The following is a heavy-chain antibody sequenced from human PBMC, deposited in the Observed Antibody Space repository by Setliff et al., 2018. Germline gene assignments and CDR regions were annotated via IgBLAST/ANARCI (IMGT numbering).Heavy chain of an antibody. V-gene: IGHV1-18*01. Sequence: ASVKVSCKASGYILNSYGVSWVRQAPGQGLEWMGWISSYNNDETNYLQRFLDRLTMTTDTSTSTAYMELKDLTSDDTALYYCARINFYVSSGFYYASDYWGQGTLVTVSS. CDR1: GYILNSYG. D-gene: IGHD3-22*01. CDR3: ARINFYVSSGFYYASDY. J-gene: IGHJ4*02. CDR2: ISSYNNDET.